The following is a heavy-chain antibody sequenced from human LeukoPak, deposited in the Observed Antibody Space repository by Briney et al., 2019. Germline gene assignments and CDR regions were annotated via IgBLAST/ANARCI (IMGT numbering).Heavy chain of an antibody. D-gene: IGHD1-26*01. V-gene: IGHV4-59*01. CDR2: IYYSGST. Sequence: SETLSLTCTVSGGSISSYYWSWIRQPPGKGLERIGYIYYSGSTHYNPSLKSRVTISVDTSKNQFSLKLSSVTAADTAVYYCARVAPELLTLQHWGQGTLVTVSS. CDR1: GGSISSYY. CDR3: ARVAPELLTLQH. J-gene: IGHJ1*01.